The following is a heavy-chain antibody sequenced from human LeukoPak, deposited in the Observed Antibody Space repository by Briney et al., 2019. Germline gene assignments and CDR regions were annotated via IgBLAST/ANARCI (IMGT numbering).Heavy chain of an antibody. CDR3: ARGYSSSWYYYGMDV. D-gene: IGHD6-13*01. V-gene: IGHV4-34*01. CDR1: GGSFSGYY. J-gene: IGHJ6*02. CDR2: INHSGST. Sequence: PSETLSLTCAVYGGSFSGYYWGWIRQPPGKGLEWIGEINHSGSTNYNPSLKSRVTISVDTSKNQFSLKLSSVTAADTAVYYCARGYSSSWYYYGMDVWGQGTTVTVSS.